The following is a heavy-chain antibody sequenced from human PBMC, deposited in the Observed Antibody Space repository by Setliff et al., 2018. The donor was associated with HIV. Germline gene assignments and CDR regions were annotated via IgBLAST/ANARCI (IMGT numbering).Heavy chain of an antibody. Sequence: PSETLSLTCTVSGGSISSYYWSWIRQPPGKGLEWIGYIYYSGSTNYNATLKIRVTRSVDTSKNQFSLELSSVTAADTAVYYCARHKSQPYYFDYWGQGTLVTISS. J-gene: IGHJ4*02. CDR2: IYYSGST. V-gene: IGHV4-59*08. CDR1: GGSISSYY. CDR3: ARHKSQPYYFDY.